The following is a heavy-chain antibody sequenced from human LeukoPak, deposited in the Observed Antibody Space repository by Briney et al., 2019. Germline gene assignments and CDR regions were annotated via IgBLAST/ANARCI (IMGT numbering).Heavy chain of an antibody. V-gene: IGHV4-39*07. CDR1: GGSISSSFYY. D-gene: IGHD1-26*01. CDR2: IYYSGST. Sequence: PSETLSLTCTVSGGSISSSFYYWGWIRQPPGKGLEWIGNIYYSGSTYYNPSLKSRVTISVDTPKDQLSLKLSSVTAADTAVYYCARDKVGINWFDPWGQGTLVTVSS. J-gene: IGHJ5*02. CDR3: ARDKVGINWFDP.